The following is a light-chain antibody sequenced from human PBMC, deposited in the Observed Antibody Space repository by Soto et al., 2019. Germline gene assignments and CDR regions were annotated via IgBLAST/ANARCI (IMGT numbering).Light chain of an antibody. CDR1: QSVSSY. J-gene: IGKJ5*01. Sequence: EIVMTQSPATLSLSPGARAPLSCRASQSVSSYLAWYQQKPGQAPRLLIYDASNRATGIPDRFSGSGSGTDFTLTISSLEPEDFAVYYCQQYGKLPITFGQGTRLEIK. CDR3: QQYGKLPIT. CDR2: DAS. V-gene: IGKV3-11*01.